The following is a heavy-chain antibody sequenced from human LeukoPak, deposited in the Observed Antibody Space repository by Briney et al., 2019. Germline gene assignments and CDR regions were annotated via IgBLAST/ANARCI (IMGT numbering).Heavy chain of an antibody. CDR3: ARVGVAPLDI. CDR1: GGSISSYY. J-gene: IGHJ3*02. V-gene: IGHV4-59*01. D-gene: IGHD3-3*01. CDR2: IYDSGST. Sequence: SETLSLTCTVSGGSISSYYWSWIRQPPGKGLEWIGYIYDSGSTNYNPSLKSRVTISMDTSKNQFSLKLSSVTAADTAVYYCARVGVAPLDIWGQGTMVTVSS.